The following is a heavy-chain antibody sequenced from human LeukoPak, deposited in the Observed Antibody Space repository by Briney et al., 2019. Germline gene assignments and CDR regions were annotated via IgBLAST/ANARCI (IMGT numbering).Heavy chain of an antibody. CDR2: ISGYNGNT. CDR1: GYSFTSYG. J-gene: IGHJ4*02. V-gene: IGHV1-18*01. Sequence: GASVKVSCKASGYSFTSYGITWVRQAPGQGLEWMGWISGYNGNTISAQKLQGRVTTTTDTSTSTAYMELRSLRSDDTAVYYCARGGNSFDSWGQGTLVTVSS. CDR3: ARGGNSFDS.